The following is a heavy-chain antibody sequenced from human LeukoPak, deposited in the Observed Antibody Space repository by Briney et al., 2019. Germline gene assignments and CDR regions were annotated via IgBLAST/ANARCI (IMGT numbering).Heavy chain of an antibody. CDR2: IIPILGIA. Sequence: SVKASCKASGSTFSSYAISWVRQAPGQGLEWMGRIIPILGIANYAQKFQGRVTITADKSTSTAYMELSSLRSEDTAVYYCARGGFGELIHFDYWGQGTLVTVSS. CDR3: ARGGFGELIHFDY. CDR1: GSTFSSYA. J-gene: IGHJ4*02. V-gene: IGHV1-69*04. D-gene: IGHD3-10*01.